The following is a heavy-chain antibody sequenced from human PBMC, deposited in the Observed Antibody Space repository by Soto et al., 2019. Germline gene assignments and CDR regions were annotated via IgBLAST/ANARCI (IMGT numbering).Heavy chain of an antibody. Sequence: GGSLRLSCAASGFTFSSYDMHWVRQATGKGLEWVSAIGTAGDTYYPGSVKGRFTISRENAKNSLYLQMNSLRAEDTAVYYCARDRGSLSSWPHKNYYYYGMEVWGQGTTVTVSS. J-gene: IGHJ6*01. CDR3: ARDRGSLSSWPHKNYYYYGMEV. CDR2: IGTAGDT. CDR1: GFTFSSYD. V-gene: IGHV3-13*01. D-gene: IGHD6-13*01.